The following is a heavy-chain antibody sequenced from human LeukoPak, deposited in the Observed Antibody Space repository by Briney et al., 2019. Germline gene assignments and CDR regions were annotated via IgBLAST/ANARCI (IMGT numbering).Heavy chain of an antibody. J-gene: IGHJ4*02. Sequence: GSLRLSCAASGFTFSTYWMHWVRQAPGKGLEWIGEIYHSGSTNYNPSLKSRVTISVDKSKNQFSLKLSSVTAADTAVYYCARVSSGATTVDYWGQGTLVTVSS. V-gene: IGHV4-4*02. D-gene: IGHD1-26*01. CDR3: ARVSSGATTVDY. CDR1: GFTFSTYW. CDR2: IYHSGST.